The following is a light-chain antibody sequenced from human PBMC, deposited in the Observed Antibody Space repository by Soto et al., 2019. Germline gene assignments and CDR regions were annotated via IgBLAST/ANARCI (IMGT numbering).Light chain of an antibody. CDR1: QSVSSN. V-gene: IGKV3-15*01. CDR2: GAS. CDR3: QQYNDWLST. J-gene: IGKJ4*01. Sequence: EIVMTQSPATLSVSPGERATLSCRASQSVSSNLAWYQQKPGQDPRLLIYGASTRAPGIPARFSGSVSGTEFTLTISSLQSEDFAVYYCQQYNDWLSTFGGGTKVEIK.